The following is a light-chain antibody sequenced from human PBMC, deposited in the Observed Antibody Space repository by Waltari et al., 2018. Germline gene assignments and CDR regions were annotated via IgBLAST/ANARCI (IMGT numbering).Light chain of an antibody. CDR2: WAA. Sequence: DIVMTQSPDSLAVSLGEWATISCKSSQSVLYRSNNKNYLLWYQQKPGQPPKLLIYWAATLESAVPERFSGSGSGTDFTLTINSLQAEDVAIYYCQQYYSTPWTFGRGTKVEIK. CDR3: QQYYSTPWT. J-gene: IGKJ1*01. CDR1: QSVLYRSNNKNY. V-gene: IGKV4-1*01.